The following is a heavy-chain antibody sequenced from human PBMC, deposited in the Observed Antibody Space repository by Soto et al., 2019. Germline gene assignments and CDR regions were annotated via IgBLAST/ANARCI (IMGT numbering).Heavy chain of an antibody. D-gene: IGHD6-19*01. V-gene: IGHV3-33*01. J-gene: IGHJ4*02. CDR3: ARDGIAVAGIFVHFDY. Sequence: GGSLRLSCAASGFTFSSYGMHWVRQAPGKGLEWVAVIWYDGSNKYYADSVKGRFTISRDNSKSTLYLQMNSLRAEDTAVYYCARDGIAVAGIFVHFDYGGQEALVTVSS. CDR2: IWYDGSNK. CDR1: GFTFSSYG.